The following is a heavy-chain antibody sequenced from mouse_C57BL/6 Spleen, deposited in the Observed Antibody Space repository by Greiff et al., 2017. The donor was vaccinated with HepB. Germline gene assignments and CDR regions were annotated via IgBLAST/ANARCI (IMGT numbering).Heavy chain of an antibody. D-gene: IGHD1-1*01. CDR2: ISDGGSYT. CDR3: ARGSTTVVAFDY. Sequence: VQLKESGGGLVKPGGSLKLSGAASGFTFSSYAMSWVRQTPEKRLEWVATISDGGSYTYYPDNVKGRFTISRDNAKNNLYLQMSHLKSEDTAMYYCARGSTTVVAFDYWGQGTTLTVSS. CDR1: GFTFSSYA. J-gene: IGHJ2*01. V-gene: IGHV5-4*01.